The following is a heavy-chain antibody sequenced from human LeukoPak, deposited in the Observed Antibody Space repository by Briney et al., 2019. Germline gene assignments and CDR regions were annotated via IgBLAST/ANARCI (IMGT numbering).Heavy chain of an antibody. CDR1: GSTLSDLS. Sequence: SVTVSCKVSGSTLSDLSIHWVRQAPGKGLEYVGGSDPEDGETFHAQNFQGRVTMIEDTSIDTAYMELSSLRSEDTAVYYCVTDRARLFWYFDLWGRGTLVTVSS. D-gene: IGHD2-21*02. J-gene: IGHJ2*01. CDR3: VTDRARLFWYFDL. CDR2: SDPEDGET. V-gene: IGHV1-24*01.